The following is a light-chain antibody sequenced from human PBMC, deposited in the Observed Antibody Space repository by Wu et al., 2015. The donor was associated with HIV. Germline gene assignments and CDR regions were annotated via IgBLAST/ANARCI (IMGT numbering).Light chain of an antibody. CDR3: QQYINSWT. J-gene: IGKJ1*01. CDR2: TAS. V-gene: IGKV1-8*01. Sequence: AIRMTQSPSSLSASTGDRVTITCRASQNIRSSLAWYQQKPGKAPKLLISTASTLQSGVPSRFSGSGFGTEFTLTITYLQSEDIATYYCQQYINSWTFGQGTKGGNQT. CDR1: QNIRSS.